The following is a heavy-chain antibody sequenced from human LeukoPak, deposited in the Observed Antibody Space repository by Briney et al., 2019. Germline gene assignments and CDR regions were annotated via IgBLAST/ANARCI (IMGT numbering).Heavy chain of an antibody. CDR3: TSDDQGSTWYYYYYAMDV. CDR2: ISGSGSST. J-gene: IGHJ6*02. V-gene: IGHV3-23*01. D-gene: IGHD5/OR15-5a*01. CDR1: GFTFSNYA. Sequence: PGGSLRLSCAASGFTFSNYAMTWVRQAPGKGLEWVSGISGSGSSTYYADSVKGRFTISRDNSKNTLYLQMSSLRAEDTAVYYCTSDDQGSTWYYYYYAMDVWGQGTTVTVAS.